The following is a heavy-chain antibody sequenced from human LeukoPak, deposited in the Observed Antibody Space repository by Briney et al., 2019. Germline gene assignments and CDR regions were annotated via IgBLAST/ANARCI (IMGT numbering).Heavy chain of an antibody. CDR1: GFTFSTLG. D-gene: IGHD6-19*01. J-gene: IGHJ4*02. V-gene: IGHV3-30*18. Sequence: GGSLRLSCAPSGFTFSTLGMHWVRQAPGQGLGWVAVVSYDGSNKYYADSVKGRFTISRDNSKNTLYLQMNSLRAEDTAVYYCAKDSEGWRFDYWGQGTLVTVSS. CDR3: AKDSEGWRFDY. CDR2: VSYDGSNK.